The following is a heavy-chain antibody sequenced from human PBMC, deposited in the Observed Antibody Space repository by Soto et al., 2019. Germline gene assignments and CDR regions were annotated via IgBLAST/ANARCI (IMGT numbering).Heavy chain of an antibody. CDR2: IDYSGST. CDR3: SRRAPEGFDP. Sequence: SETLSLTCAVSGGSIRSSNYYWAWIRQPPGKGLEWIGSIDYSGSTYYNPSLKSRVTISVDTSKNHFSLKLGSVTAADTALYYCSRRAPEGFDPWGQGTLVTVSS. J-gene: IGHJ5*02. CDR1: GGSIRSSNYY. V-gene: IGHV4-39*02.